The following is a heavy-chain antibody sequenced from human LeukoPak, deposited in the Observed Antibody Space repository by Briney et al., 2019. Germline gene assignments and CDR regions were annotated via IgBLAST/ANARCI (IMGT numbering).Heavy chain of an antibody. CDR3: ARDTYGAPDS. Sequence: GGSLRLSCTASGFTFSSYGMHWVRQAPGKGLEWVAALSYDGGYKYYADSVKGRFTISRDNSKNTLDLQMNSLRAEDTALYYCARDTYGAPDSWGQGTLVTVSS. CDR1: GFTFSSYG. V-gene: IGHV3-30*03. D-gene: IGHD4-17*01. CDR2: LSYDGGYK. J-gene: IGHJ4*02.